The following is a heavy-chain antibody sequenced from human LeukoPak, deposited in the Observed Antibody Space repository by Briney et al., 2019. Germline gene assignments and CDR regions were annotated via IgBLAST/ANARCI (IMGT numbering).Heavy chain of an antibody. CDR3: ATGKIYCSTTSCSDDS. D-gene: IGHD2-2*01. V-gene: IGHV1-24*01. J-gene: IGHJ4*02. Sequence: SVKVSCKVSGYTLTELSMHWVRQAPGKGLEWMGGFHPEDGETVYAQKFQGRVTMTEDTSTDTAYMELSSLRSEDTAAYYCATGKIYCSTTSCSDDSWGQGTLVTVSS. CDR1: GYTLTELS. CDR2: FHPEDGET.